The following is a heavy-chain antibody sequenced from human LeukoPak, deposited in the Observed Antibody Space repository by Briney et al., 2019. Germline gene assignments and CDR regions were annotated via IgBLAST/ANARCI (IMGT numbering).Heavy chain of an antibody. CDR1: GGSISSGDYY. CDR3: ARGVSYCSSTSCYPFDY. Sequence: PSETLSLTCTVSGGSISSGDYYWSWIRQPPGKGLEWIGYIYYSGSTYYNPSLKSRVTISVDRSKNQFSLKLSSVTAADTAVYYCARGVSYCSSTSCYPFDYWGQGTLVTVSS. J-gene: IGHJ4*02. D-gene: IGHD2-2*01. CDR2: IYYSGST. V-gene: IGHV4-30-4*01.